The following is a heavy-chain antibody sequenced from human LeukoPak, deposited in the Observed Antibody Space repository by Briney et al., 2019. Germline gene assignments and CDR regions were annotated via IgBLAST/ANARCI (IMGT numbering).Heavy chain of an antibody. CDR2: MLYDGSNE. V-gene: IGHV3-30*18. D-gene: IGHD3-10*01. CDR1: GFTFSSYG. CDR3: AKLASGGSGSFDI. J-gene: IGHJ3*02. Sequence: GRSLRLSCAASGFTFSSYGMHWVRQAPGKGLEWVAVMLYDGSNEYYAGSVKGRFTISRDNSKNTLYLQMNSLRAEDTAVYYCAKLASGGSGSFDIWGQGTMVIVSS.